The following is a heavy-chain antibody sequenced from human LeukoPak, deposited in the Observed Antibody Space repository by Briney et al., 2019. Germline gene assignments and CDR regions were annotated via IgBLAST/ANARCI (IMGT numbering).Heavy chain of an antibody. V-gene: IGHV1-69*04. Sequence: SVKVSCKASGGTFSSYAISWVRQAPGQGLEWMGRIIPILGIANYAQKLQGRVTITADKSTSTAYMELSSLRSEDTAVYYCARGPGYDFWSGFSDYWGQGTLVTVSS. CDR2: IIPILGIA. CDR3: ARGPGYDFWSGFSDY. D-gene: IGHD3-3*01. J-gene: IGHJ4*02. CDR1: GGTFSSYA.